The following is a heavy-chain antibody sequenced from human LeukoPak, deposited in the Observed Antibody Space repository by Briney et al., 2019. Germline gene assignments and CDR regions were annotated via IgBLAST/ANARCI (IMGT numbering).Heavy chain of an antibody. D-gene: IGHD6-13*01. Sequence: PSETLSLTCTVSGGSISSYYWSWIRQPAGKGLEWIGRIYTTGSTNYNPSLKSRVTMSVDTSKNQFSLKVSSVTAADTAVYYCARGAAATDRFDYWGRGTLVTVSS. J-gene: IGHJ4*02. V-gene: IGHV4-4*07. CDR1: GGSISSYY. CDR3: ARGAAATDRFDY. CDR2: IYTTGST.